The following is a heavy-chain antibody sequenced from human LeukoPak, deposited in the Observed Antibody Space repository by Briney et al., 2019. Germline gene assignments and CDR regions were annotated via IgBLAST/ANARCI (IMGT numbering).Heavy chain of an antibody. D-gene: IGHD4/OR15-4a*01. V-gene: IGHV3-23*01. CDR3: ARRAGAYSHPYDY. Sequence: TGGSLRLTCAASVFTFSNYAMNWVRQAPGKGLEWVSGISGSGGSTYYADSVKGRFTISRDNSKNTLYLQMNSLRAEDTAVYYCARRAGAYSHPYDYWGQGTLVTVSS. CDR1: VFTFSNYA. CDR2: ISGSGGST. J-gene: IGHJ4*02.